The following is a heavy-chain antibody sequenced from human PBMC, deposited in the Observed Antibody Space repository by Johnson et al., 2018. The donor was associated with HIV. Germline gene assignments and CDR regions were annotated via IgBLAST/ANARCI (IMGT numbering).Heavy chain of an antibody. V-gene: IGHV3-23*04. D-gene: IGHD5-24*01. J-gene: IGHJ3*02. CDR2: LSGSGGST. Sequence: VQLVESGGGLVQPGGSLRLSCAASGFSFADYAMYWVRQAPGKGLEWVSDLSGSGGSTYYADSVKGRFTISRANSKNSLYLQMNSLRAEDTAVYYCAREVERGLGFDIWGQGTRVTVSA. CDR1: GFSFADYA. CDR3: AREVERGLGFDI.